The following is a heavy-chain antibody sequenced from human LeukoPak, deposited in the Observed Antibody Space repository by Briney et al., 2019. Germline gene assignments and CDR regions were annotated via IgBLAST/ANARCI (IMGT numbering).Heavy chain of an antibody. CDR1: GGTFSSYA. Sequence: ASVKVSCKASGGTFSSYAISWVRQAPGQGLEWMGGIIPIFGTANYAQKFQGRVTITADESTSTAYMELSSLGSEDTAVYYCARELNIVVVPADVPYYRAVGGKGTRVTFSS. D-gene: IGHD2-2*01. CDR3: ARELNIVVVPADVPYYRAV. V-gene: IGHV1-69*13. CDR2: IIPIFGTA. J-gene: IGHJ6*03.